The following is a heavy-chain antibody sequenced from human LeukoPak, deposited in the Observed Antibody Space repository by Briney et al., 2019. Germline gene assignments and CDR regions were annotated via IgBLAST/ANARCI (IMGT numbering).Heavy chain of an antibody. Sequence: PGGSLRLSCAASGFTFSSYGMHWVRQAPGKGLEWVAVISYDGSNKYYADSVKGRFTISRDNSKNSLYLQMNSLRAEDTAVYYCARSIAVTLPDYWGQGTLVTVSS. J-gene: IGHJ4*02. V-gene: IGHV3-30*03. CDR3: ARSIAVTLPDY. CDR2: ISYDGSNK. D-gene: IGHD6-19*01. CDR1: GFTFSSYG.